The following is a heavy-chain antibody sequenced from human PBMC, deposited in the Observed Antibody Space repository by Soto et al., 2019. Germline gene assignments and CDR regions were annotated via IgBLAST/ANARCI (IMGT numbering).Heavy chain of an antibody. Sequence: QVQLVESGRGLVKPGGSLRLSCAGSGFIFSDYYMSWIRQAPGKGLEWVSYISSGGSPIYYTDSVKGRFTISRDNAASSLYLQMTGLRAEDTAVYYCARDPRYCRRDNCYSAGEHHYYYYLDVWGRGTPVTVSS. D-gene: IGHD2-15*01. J-gene: IGHJ6*03. CDR2: ISSGGSPI. V-gene: IGHV3-11*01. CDR3: ARDPRYCRRDNCYSAGEHHYYYYLDV. CDR1: GFIFSDYY.